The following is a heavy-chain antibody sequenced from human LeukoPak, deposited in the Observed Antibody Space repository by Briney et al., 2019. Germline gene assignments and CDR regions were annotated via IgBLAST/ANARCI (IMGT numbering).Heavy chain of an antibody. J-gene: IGHJ4*02. D-gene: IGHD2-2*01. V-gene: IGHV3-23*01. Sequence: QPGGSLRLSCAASGFTFSSYSMNWVRQAPGKGLEWVSAISGSGGSTYYADSVKGRFTISRDNSKNTLYLQMNSLRAEDTAVYYCAKLGRYCSSTSCYYFDYWGQGTLVTVSS. CDR1: GFTFSSYS. CDR2: ISGSGGST. CDR3: AKLGRYCSSTSCYYFDY.